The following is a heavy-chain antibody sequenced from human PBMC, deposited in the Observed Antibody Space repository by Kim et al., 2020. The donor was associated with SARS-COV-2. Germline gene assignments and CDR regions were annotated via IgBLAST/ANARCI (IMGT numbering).Heavy chain of an antibody. V-gene: IGHV4-31*03. CDR1: GGSISSGGYY. Sequence: SETLSLTCTVSGGSISSGGYYWSWIRQHPGKGLEWFGYIYYSGSTYYNPSLKSRVTISVDTSKNQFSLKLSSVTAADTAVYYCARGVTIFGVVDAFDIWGQGTMVTVSS. J-gene: IGHJ3*02. CDR3: ARGVTIFGVVDAFDI. D-gene: IGHD3-3*01. CDR2: IYYSGST.